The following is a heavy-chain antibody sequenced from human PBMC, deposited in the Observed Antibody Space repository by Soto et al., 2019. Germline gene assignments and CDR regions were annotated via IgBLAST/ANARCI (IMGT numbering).Heavy chain of an antibody. CDR3: ARDADPTPLSYGMDV. CDR1: GGTFSSYA. CDR2: IIPIFGTA. J-gene: IGHJ6*02. Sequence: QVQLVQSGAEVKKPGSSVKVSCKASGGTFSSYAISWVRQAPGQGLEWMGGIIPIFGTANYAQKFQGRVTSNADKCTSTAYMELSSLRSEDTAVYYCARDADPTPLSYGMDVWGQGTTVTVSS. V-gene: IGHV1-69*06.